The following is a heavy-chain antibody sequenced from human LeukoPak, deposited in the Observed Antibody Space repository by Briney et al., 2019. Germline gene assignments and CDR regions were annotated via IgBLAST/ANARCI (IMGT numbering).Heavy chain of an antibody. CDR2: ISSTGSSI. CDR1: GFTFSSYE. CDR3: AKGEEIATTFDY. V-gene: IGHV3-48*03. J-gene: IGHJ4*02. D-gene: IGHD5-24*01. Sequence: PGGSLRLSCAASGFTFSSYEMNWVRQAPGKGLEWVSYISSTGSSINYADSVKGRFTISRDNSKNTLYLQMNSLRAEDTAVYYCAKGEEIATTFDYWGQGTLVTVSS.